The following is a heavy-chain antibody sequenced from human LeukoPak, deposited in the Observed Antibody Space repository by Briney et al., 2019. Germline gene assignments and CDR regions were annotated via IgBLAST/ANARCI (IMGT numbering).Heavy chain of an antibody. CDR3: ARDSSADGFDY. J-gene: IGHJ4*02. D-gene: IGHD6-13*01. CDR1: GFTFSSYS. CDR2: ISSSSYI. V-gene: IGHV3-21*01. Sequence: GGSLTLSCAGSGFTFSSYSMNWVRQAPGKGLEWVSSISSSSYIYYADSVKGRFTISRDNAKNSLYLQMNSLRAEDTAVYYCARDSSADGFDYWGQGPLVTVSS.